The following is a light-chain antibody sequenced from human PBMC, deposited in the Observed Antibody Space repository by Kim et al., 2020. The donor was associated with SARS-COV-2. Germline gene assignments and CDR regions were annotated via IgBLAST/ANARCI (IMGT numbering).Light chain of an antibody. V-gene: IGLV3-1*01. CDR2: QDS. J-gene: IGLJ3*02. Sequence: VSPGQTATISCSGGDLENKYICWYQQKAGQSPVMIIYQDSKRPSGIPERFSGSSSGNTATLAISGTQAMDEADYYCQTWDSSTAVFGGGTKLTVL. CDR3: QTWDSSTAV. CDR1: DLENKY.